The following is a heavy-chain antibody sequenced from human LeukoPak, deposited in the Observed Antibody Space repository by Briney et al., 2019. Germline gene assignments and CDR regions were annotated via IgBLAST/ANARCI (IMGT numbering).Heavy chain of an antibody. CDR3: ARSRGYSSSWYISFDY. V-gene: IGHV1-2*04. CDR2: INPNSGGT. D-gene: IGHD6-13*01. CDR1: GYTFTGYY. J-gene: IGHJ4*02. Sequence: ASVKVSCKASGYTFTGYYMHWVRQAPGQGLEWMGWINPNSGGTNYAQKFQGWVTMTRDTSISTAYMELSRLRSDDTAVYYCARSRGYSSSWYISFDYWGQGTLVTVSS.